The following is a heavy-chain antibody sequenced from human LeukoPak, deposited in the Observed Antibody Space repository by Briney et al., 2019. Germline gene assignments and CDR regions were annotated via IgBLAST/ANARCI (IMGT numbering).Heavy chain of an antibody. CDR1: GGTFSSYA. Sequence: SVKVSCKASGGTFSSYAISWVRLAPGQGLEWMGRIIPIFSTANYAQKFQGRVTITTDESTSTAYMELSSLRSEDTAVYYCARVRIEARNYFDYWGQGTLVTVSS. D-gene: IGHD6-6*01. CDR2: IIPIFSTA. J-gene: IGHJ4*02. CDR3: ARVRIEARNYFDY. V-gene: IGHV1-69*05.